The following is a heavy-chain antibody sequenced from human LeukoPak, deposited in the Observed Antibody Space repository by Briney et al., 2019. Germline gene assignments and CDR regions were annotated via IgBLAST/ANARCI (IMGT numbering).Heavy chain of an antibody. J-gene: IGHJ6*03. Sequence: SETLSLTCTVSGGSISSSSYYWGWIRQPPGKGLEWIGSIYYSGSTYYNPSLKSRVTISVDTSKNQFSLKLSSVTAADTAVYYCARLRGGYDKNDYYYYYMDVWDKGTTVTVSS. CDR1: GGSISSSSYY. V-gene: IGHV4-39*01. CDR3: ARLRGGYDKNDYYYYYMDV. CDR2: IYYSGST. D-gene: IGHD5-12*01.